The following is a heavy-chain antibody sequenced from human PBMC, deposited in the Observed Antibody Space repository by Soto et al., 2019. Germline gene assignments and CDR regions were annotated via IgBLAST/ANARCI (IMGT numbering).Heavy chain of an antibody. CDR3: ARISASGSSIWLDP. CDR2: IDWDDDK. V-gene: IGHV2-70*04. CDR1: GFSLSTSGVR. Sequence: SGPTLVNPTQTLTLTCTFSGFSLSTSGVRVSWIRQPPGKALEWLARIDWDDDKFYSTSLKTRLTISKDTSKNQVVLTMTNMDPVDTATYYCARISASGSSIWLDPWGQGTPVTVSS. D-gene: IGHD3-22*01. J-gene: IGHJ5*02.